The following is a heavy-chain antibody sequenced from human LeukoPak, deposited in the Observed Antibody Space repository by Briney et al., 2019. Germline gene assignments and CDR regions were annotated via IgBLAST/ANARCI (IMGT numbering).Heavy chain of an antibody. Sequence: GGSLRLSCAASGFTVSNYDMHWVRHAAGKGLEWVSVVTTAGDTYYSGSVKGRFTISRENTKNSVYLQMNSLRAGDTAVYYCVRETCAGSTCYQLDSWGQGTLVTVSS. J-gene: IGHJ4*02. D-gene: IGHD2-15*01. V-gene: IGHV3-13*04. CDR1: GFTVSNYD. CDR2: VTTAGDT. CDR3: VRETCAGSTCYQLDS.